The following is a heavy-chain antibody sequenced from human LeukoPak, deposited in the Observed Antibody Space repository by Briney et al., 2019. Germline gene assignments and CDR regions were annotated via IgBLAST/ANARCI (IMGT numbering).Heavy chain of an antibody. D-gene: IGHD6-19*01. CDR3: AKEETAVAGTFPLDY. CDR1: GLRFSSYG. J-gene: IGHJ4*02. CDR2: IAYGGSNK. V-gene: IGHV3-30*18. Sequence: GRSLRLSCAASGLRFSSYGMHGVRQAPGKGLEWVALIAYGGSNKYYGDSVKGRFTISRDNSKNTLYLQMSSLRVEDTAVYHCAKEETAVAGTFPLDYWGQGTLVTVSS.